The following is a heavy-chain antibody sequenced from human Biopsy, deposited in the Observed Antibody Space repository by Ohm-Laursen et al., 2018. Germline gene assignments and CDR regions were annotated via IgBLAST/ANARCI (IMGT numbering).Heavy chain of an antibody. CDR1: GGAFTNYA. Sequence: AASVKVSCKASGGAFTNYAINWVRQAPGHGLEWMEGIITALETPGYAERFQGRVTITAAVTTTTAYMDLSGLRSEDTAVYYCVAYPSSGFFENNDDFAMDVWGQGTTVIVSS. V-gene: IGHV1-69*13. J-gene: IGHJ6*02. CDR3: VAYPSSGFFENNDDFAMDV. D-gene: IGHD6-19*01. CDR2: IITALETP.